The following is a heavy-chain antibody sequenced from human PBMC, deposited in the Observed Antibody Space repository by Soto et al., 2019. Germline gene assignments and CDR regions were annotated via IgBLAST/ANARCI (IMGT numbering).Heavy chain of an antibody. Sequence: SETLSLTCTVSGGSISSSSYYWGWIRQPPGKGLEWIGSIYYSGSTYCNPSLKSRVTISVDTSKNQFSLKLSSVTAADTAVYYCVVAAEIYYYQGMDVWGQGTTVTVSS. CDR3: VVAAEIYYYQGMDV. V-gene: IGHV4-39*01. CDR2: IYYSGST. D-gene: IGHD2-2*01. J-gene: IGHJ6*02. CDR1: GGSISSSSYY.